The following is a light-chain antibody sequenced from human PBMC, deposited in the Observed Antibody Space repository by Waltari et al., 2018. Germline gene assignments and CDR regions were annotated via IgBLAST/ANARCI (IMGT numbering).Light chain of an antibody. CDR2: DAS. CDR1: RSFSSS. CDR3: QQRSSWPLT. Sequence: DIVLTPSPATLSLSSGEAATCSCSASRSFSSSLAWYQQRTGQAPRLLIYDASNRATGIPARFSGSGSGTDFTLTISSLEPEDFAVYYCQQRSSWPLTFGGGTKVEDK. V-gene: IGKV3-11*01. J-gene: IGKJ4*01.